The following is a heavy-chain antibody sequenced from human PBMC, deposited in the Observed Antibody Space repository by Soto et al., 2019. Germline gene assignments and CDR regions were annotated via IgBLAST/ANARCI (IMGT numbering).Heavy chain of an antibody. CDR1: GFTFSSYS. D-gene: IGHD3-22*01. V-gene: IGHV3-48*01. Sequence: EVQLVESGGGLVQPGGSLRLSCAASGFTFSSYSMNWVRQAPGKGLEWVSYISSSSSTIYYADSVKGRFTISRDNAKNLLDLQMNSLRSQDQAVYYCAREDYYDSSGYYYPNWFDPWGQGTLVTVSS. CDR3: AREDYYDSSGYYYPNWFDP. CDR2: ISSSSSTI. J-gene: IGHJ5*02.